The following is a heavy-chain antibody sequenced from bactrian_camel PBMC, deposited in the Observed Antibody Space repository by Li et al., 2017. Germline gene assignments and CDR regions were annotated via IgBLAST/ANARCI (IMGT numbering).Heavy chain of an antibody. V-gene: IGHV3-2*01. J-gene: IGHJ4*01. CDR1: GFTFSSTY. Sequence: VQLVESGGGSVQAGGSLKLSCAASGFTFSSTYMSWVRQAPGKGLEWVASISGYGTVTTTADSVKGRFTISRDNAKNTLYLQLNSLKTEDTAMYYCALSSFGTYATPTLPTPRSQGTQVTVS. CDR2: ISGYGTVT. D-gene: IGHD1*01.